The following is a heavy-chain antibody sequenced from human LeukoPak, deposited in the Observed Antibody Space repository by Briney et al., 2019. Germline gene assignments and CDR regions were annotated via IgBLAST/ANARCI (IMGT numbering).Heavy chain of an antibody. Sequence: SETLSLTCTVSGGSISSYFWSWIRQPPGKGLEWIGYIYYSGSTNYNPSFKSRVAISLDTSKNQFSLKLTSVTAADTAVYYCARGPPVSYFDYWGQGTLVTVSS. CDR1: GGSISSYF. J-gene: IGHJ4*02. CDR3: ARGPPVSYFDY. V-gene: IGHV4-59*01. CDR2: IYYSGST.